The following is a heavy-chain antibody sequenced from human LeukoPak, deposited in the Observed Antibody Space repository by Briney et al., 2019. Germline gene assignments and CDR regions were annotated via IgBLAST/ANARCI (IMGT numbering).Heavy chain of an antibody. Sequence: GESLKISCKGSGYNFTSYWIGWVRQMPGKGLEWMGIIYPGDSDTRYSPSFQGQVTISADKSISTAYLQWSSLKASDSAMYYCATHPGGEQWPFDYWGQGTLVTISS. CDR2: IYPGDSDT. J-gene: IGHJ4*02. D-gene: IGHD6-19*01. CDR3: ATHPGGEQWPFDY. CDR1: GYNFTSYW. V-gene: IGHV5-51*01.